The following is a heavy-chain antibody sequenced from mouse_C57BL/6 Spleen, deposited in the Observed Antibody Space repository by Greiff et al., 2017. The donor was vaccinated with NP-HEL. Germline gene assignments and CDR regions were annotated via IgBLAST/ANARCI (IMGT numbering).Heavy chain of an antibody. Sequence: VQLQQSGPELVKPGASVKISCKASGYSFTGYYMNWVKQSPEKSLEWIGEINPNTGGTTYNQKFKAKATLTVDKSSSTAYMQLKSLTSEDSAVYYCARLSEDAMDYWGQGTSVTVSS. CDR3: ARLSEDAMDY. V-gene: IGHV1-42*01. CDR1: GYSFTGYY. CDR2: INPNTGGT. J-gene: IGHJ4*01. D-gene: IGHD3-1*01.